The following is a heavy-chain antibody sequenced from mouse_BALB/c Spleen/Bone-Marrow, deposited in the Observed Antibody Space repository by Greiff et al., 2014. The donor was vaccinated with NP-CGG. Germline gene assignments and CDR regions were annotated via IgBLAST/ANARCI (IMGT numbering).Heavy chain of an antibody. J-gene: IGHJ1*01. CDR3: ARDWYFDV. CDR1: GYTFTSYW. CDR2: INPSTGYT. V-gene: IGHV1-7*01. Sequence: QVQLQQSGAELAKPGASVKMSCKASGYTFTSYWMHWVKQRPGQGLGWIGYINPSTGYTEYNQKFKDKATLTADKSSSTAYMQLSSLTSEDSAVYYCARDWYFDVWGAGTTVTVSS.